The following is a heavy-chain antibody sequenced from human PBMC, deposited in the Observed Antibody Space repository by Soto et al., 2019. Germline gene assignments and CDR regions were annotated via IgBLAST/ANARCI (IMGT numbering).Heavy chain of an antibody. CDR1: GDSVSSNSAA. Sequence: SQTLSLTCVISGDSVSSNSAAWNWIRQSPSRGLEWLGRTYYRSKWYNDYAVSVKSRITINPDTSKNQFSLQLNSVTPEDTAVYYCARDWGVRSWRNHYSPGTTVWAQGTTV. D-gene: IGHD1-1*01. J-gene: IGHJ6*02. CDR3: ARDWGVRSWRNHYSPGTTV. V-gene: IGHV6-1*01. CDR2: TYYRSKWYN.